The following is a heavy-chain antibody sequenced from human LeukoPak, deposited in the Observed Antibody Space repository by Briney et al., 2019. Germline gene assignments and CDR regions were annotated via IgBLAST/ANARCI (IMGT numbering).Heavy chain of an antibody. CDR3: ARDMTMAGEVPQY. V-gene: IGHV1-2*02. J-gene: IGHJ4*02. Sequence: ASVKVSFKSSGYTFTCYNMHWVRQAPGQGLEWMGWINPNSGGTNYAQKFQGRVTMTRDTSISTAYMELSRLRSDDTAMYYCARDMTMAGEVPQYWGQGTLVTVSS. D-gene: IGHD6-19*01. CDR1: GYTFTCYN. CDR2: INPNSGGT.